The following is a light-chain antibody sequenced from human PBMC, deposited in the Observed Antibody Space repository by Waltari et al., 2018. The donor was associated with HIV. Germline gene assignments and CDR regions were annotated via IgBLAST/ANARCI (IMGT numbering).Light chain of an antibody. CDR1: SSNIGSKT. J-gene: IGLJ3*02. CDR2: SNN. V-gene: IGLV1-44*01. CDR3: AAWDDSLNVWL. Sequence: QSVLTQPPSASGTPGQRVTISCSGSSSNIGSKTVNWYQQVPSTAPKLLIYSNNQRPAGVPDRFSGSKSGTSASLAISGLQSEDEADYYCAAWDDSLNVWLFGGGTKLTVL.